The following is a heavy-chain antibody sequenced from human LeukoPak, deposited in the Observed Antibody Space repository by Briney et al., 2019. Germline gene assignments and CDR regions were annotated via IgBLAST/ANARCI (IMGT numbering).Heavy chain of an antibody. V-gene: IGHV1-2*02. CDR1: GYTFTSYY. CDR3: VRVRKLYYGSGSYPDAFDI. Sequence: ASVKVSCKASGYTFTSYYMHWVRQAPGQGPEWMGWINPNSGGTNYPQNFQGRVTMTRDTSISIAYMELSRLRSDDTAVYYCVRVRKLYYGSGSYPDAFDIWGQGTMVTVSS. J-gene: IGHJ3*02. CDR2: INPNSGGT. D-gene: IGHD3-10*01.